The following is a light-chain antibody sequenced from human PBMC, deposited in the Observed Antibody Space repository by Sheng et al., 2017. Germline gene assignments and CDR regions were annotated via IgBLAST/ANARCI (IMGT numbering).Light chain of an antibody. V-gene: IGKV1-13*02. CDR2: HAS. CDR1: QGISSA. J-gene: IGKJ1*01. Sequence: AIQLTQSPFSLSASVGDRVSITCRASQGISSALAWYQQKPGNSPKLLMYHASILESGVPSRFSGSGSGTDFTLTISSLQPEDFATYYCQQFNSYPRTFGRG. CDR3: QQFNSYPRT.